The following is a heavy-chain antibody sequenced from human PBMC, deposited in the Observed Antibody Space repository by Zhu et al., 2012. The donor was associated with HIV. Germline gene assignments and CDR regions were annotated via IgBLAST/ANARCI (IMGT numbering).Heavy chain of an antibody. CDR1: GYSISSGYY. D-gene: IGHD3-10*01. CDR3: VTLCSAFCDSGSPLS. V-gene: IGHV4-38-2*01. Sequence: QVQLQESGPGLVKPSETLSLTCAVSGYSISSGYYWGWIRQPPGKGLELIGNIYHSGGSGGTYYNPSLKSRVTISADTSRNQVSLKLNSVTAADTAVYYCVTLCSAFCDSGSPLSWGQGTPWSSSPQ. J-gene: IGHJ4*02. CDR2: IYHSGGSGGT.